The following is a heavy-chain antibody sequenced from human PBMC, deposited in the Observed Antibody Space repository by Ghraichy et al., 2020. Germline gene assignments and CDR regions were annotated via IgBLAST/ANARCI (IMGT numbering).Heavy chain of an antibody. Sequence: GGSLRLSCAASGFIFSNYAMSWVRQAPGKGLEWVSAISGSGDDTYYADSVKGRFTISRDNSKNTLYLQMNSLRAEDTAVYSCAKHWAVAGVRPFDCWGQGTLVTVSS. V-gene: IGHV3-23*01. CDR1: GFIFSNYA. CDR3: AKHWAVAGVRPFDC. J-gene: IGHJ4*02. CDR2: ISGSGDDT. D-gene: IGHD6-19*01.